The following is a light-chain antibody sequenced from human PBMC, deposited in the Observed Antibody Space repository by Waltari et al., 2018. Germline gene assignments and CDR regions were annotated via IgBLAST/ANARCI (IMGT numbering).Light chain of an antibody. V-gene: IGLV3-19*01. CDR2: DKD. Sequence: SSELTQDPAVSVAMGQTVRLTCQGDSLRSYYASWYQQRPGQAPILVIYDKDNRPSGVPDRFSGSSSHNTASLTITGAQAEDEASYYCHSRDASGVGGSFGGGTKLTVL. CDR3: HSRDASGVGGS. J-gene: IGLJ2*01. CDR1: SLRSYY.